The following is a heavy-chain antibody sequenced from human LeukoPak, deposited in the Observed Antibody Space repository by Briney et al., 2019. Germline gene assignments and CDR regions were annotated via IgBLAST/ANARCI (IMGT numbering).Heavy chain of an antibody. CDR3: ARRGAGWFDP. CDR1: GGSLSHYY. D-gene: IGHD6-19*01. CDR2: IYYLGST. Sequence: SETLSLTCTVSGGSLSHYYWSWIRQPPGKGLEWIGYIYYLGSTNYSPSLKSRVAISIDTSKKQFSLKLNSVTAADTAVYYCARRGAGWFDPWGQGTLVTVSS. V-gene: IGHV4-59*08. J-gene: IGHJ5*02.